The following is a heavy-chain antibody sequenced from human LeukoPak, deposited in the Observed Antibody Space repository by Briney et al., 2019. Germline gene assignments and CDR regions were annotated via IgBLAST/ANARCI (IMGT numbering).Heavy chain of an antibody. CDR2: IYYSGST. Sequence: SETLSLTCTVSGGSISSYYWSWIRQPPGKGLEWIGYIYYSGSTNYNPSLKSRVTISVDTSKNQFSLKLSSVTAADTAVYYCAASYYYYYYMDVWGKGTAVTVSS. J-gene: IGHJ6*03. CDR1: GGSISSYY. CDR3: AASYYYYYYMDV. V-gene: IGHV4-59*01.